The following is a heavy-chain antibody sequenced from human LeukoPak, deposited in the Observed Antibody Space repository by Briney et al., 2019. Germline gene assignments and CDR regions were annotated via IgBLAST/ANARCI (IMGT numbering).Heavy chain of an antibody. J-gene: IGHJ5*02. Sequence: ASVKVSCKASGGTFSSYAISWVRQAPGQGLEWMGGIIPIFGTANYAQKFQGRVTITTDESTSTAYMELSSLRSEDTAVYYCARDRVMVAATRVVPYNWFDPWGRGTLVTVSS. CDR3: ARDRVMVAATRVVPYNWFDP. CDR1: GGTFSSYA. CDR2: IIPIFGTA. D-gene: IGHD2-15*01. V-gene: IGHV1-69*05.